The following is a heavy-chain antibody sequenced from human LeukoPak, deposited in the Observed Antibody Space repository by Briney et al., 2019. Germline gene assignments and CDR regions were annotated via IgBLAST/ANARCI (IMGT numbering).Heavy chain of an antibody. CDR2: ITGSGGTT. CDR3: AKAYGTNGYYQLPIDF. Sequence: PGGSLRLSCAASGLTFDSNAMTWVRQAPGKGLECVTAITGSGGTTYYADSVKGRFTISRDNSKNTLYLQMNSLRAEDTAVYYCAKAYGTNGYYQLPIDFWGQGTLVTVSS. J-gene: IGHJ4*02. V-gene: IGHV3-23*01. CDR1: GLTFDSNA. D-gene: IGHD3-22*01.